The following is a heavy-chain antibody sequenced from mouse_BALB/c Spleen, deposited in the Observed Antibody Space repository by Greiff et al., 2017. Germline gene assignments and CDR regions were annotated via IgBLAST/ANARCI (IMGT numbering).Heavy chain of an antibody. Sequence: EVQVVESGPSLVKPSQTLSLTCSVTGDSITSGYWNWIRKFPGNKLEYMGYISYSGSTYYNPSLKSRISITRDTSKNQYYLQLNSMTTEDTATYYCAIYYGNYDYAMDYWGQGTSVTVSS. CDR2: ISYSGST. V-gene: IGHV3-8*02. J-gene: IGHJ4*01. D-gene: IGHD2-1*01. CDR3: AIYYGNYDYAMDY. CDR1: GDSITSGY.